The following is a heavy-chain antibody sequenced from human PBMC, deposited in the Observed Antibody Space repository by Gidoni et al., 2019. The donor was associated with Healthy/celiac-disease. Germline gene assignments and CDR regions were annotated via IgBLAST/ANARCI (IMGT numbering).Heavy chain of an antibody. Sequence: QIQLQESGPGLVKPSETLSLTCTVSGGSISSSFYWGWIRQSPGKGLEWIGSIYYSGRAYYNPSLKSRVTISVDTSNNQFSLKLSSVTAADTAVYYCTRQGYVVVTAVHVWGQGTLVTVSS. J-gene: IGHJ4*02. D-gene: IGHD2-21*02. CDR1: GGSISSSFY. CDR3: TRQGYVVVTAVHV. V-gene: IGHV4-39*01. CDR2: IYYSGRA.